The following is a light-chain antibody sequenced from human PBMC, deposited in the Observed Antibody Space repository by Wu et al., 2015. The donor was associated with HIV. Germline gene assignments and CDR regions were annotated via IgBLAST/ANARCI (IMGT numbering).Light chain of an antibody. Sequence: EIVMTQSPAFLSVSPGKGVSLSCRASQSISRNLAWYQRKPGQSPRLLMYYASTRATGIPARFGGSGSGTEFTLTISSVESEDFGFYYCQQYNNWPQPQTFGGGTKGGDQT. CDR3: QQYNNWPQPQT. CDR2: YAS. V-gene: IGKV3-15*01. J-gene: IGKJ4*01. CDR1: QSISRN.